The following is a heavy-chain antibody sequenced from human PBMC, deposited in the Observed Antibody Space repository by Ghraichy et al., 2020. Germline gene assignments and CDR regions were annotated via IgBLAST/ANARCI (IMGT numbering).Heavy chain of an antibody. V-gene: IGHV2-70*11. CDR3: VRIVEGYCSGGVCYGRFDP. CDR2: IDWDDDK. D-gene: IGHD2-15*01. J-gene: IGHJ5*02. CDR1: GFSLSTDGMC. Sequence: QTLSLTCAFSGFSLSTDGMCVSWIRQPPGRALEWLARIDWDDDKYYNTSLKTRLTISKDTSKNQVVLTMTNMDPADTATYYCVRIVEGYCSGGVCYGRFDPWGQGTLVTVSS.